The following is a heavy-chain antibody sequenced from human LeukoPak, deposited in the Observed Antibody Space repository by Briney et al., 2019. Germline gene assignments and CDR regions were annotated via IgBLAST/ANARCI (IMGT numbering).Heavy chain of an antibody. V-gene: IGHV1-69*04. CDR1: GGTFSSYA. D-gene: IGHD2-2*01. CDR2: IIPIVGIP. J-gene: IGHJ4*02. CDR3: ARGLIVVVPAAYDY. Sequence: GASVKVSCKASGGTFSSYAISWVRQAPGQGLEWMGRIIPIVGIPNYAQKLQGRVTMTTDTSTSTAYMELRSLRSDDTAVYYCARGLIVVVPAAYDYWGQGTLVTVSS.